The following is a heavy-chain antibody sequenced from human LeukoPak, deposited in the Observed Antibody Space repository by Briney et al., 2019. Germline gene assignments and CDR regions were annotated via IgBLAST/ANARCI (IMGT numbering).Heavy chain of an antibody. J-gene: IGHJ3*02. D-gene: IGHD2-15*01. CDR3: AKEEGSGCSGGSCYHAFDI. CDR1: GFTFSSYG. Sequence: GGSLRLSCAASGFTFSSYGMSWVRQAPGKGLEWASAISGSGGSTYYADSVKGRFTISRDNSKNTLYLQMNSLRAEDTAVYYCAKEEGSGCSGGSCYHAFDIWGQGTMVTVSS. V-gene: IGHV3-23*01. CDR2: ISGSGGST.